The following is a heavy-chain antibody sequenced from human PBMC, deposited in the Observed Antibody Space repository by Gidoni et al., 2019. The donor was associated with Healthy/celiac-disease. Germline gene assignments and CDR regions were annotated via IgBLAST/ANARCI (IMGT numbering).Heavy chain of an antibody. D-gene: IGHD3-10*01. V-gene: IGHV4-30-4*01. Sequence: QVQLQESGPGLVKPSQTLSLTCPVSGGSIRSGDYYWSWIRQPPGKGLEWIGYIYYRGSTYYNPSLKSRVTISVDTSKNQFSLKLSSVTAADTAVYYCARGGFYRGYYYMDVWGKGTTVTVSS. CDR3: ARGGFYRGYYYMDV. CDR2: IYYRGST. CDR1: GGSIRSGDYY. J-gene: IGHJ6*03.